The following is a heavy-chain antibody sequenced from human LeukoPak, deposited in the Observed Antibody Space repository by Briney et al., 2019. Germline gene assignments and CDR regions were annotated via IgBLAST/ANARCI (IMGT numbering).Heavy chain of an antibody. CDR3: ARGSYSSSWRGAFDI. CDR2: INPSDGTT. Sequence: GASVKVSCKASGHTFTKSDYMHWVRQAPGQGLEWMGIINPSDGTTFYAQKFQGRVTMTRDTSTNTVYMELSSLRSEDTAVYYCARGSYSSSWRGAFDIWGQGTMVTVSS. CDR1: GHTFTKSDY. J-gene: IGHJ3*02. D-gene: IGHD6-13*01. V-gene: IGHV1-46*01.